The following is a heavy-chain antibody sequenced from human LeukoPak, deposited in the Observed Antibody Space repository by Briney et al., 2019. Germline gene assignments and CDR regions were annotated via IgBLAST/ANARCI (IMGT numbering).Heavy chain of an antibody. V-gene: IGHV3-23*01. CDR2: ISGSGGST. Sequence: GGSLRLSCAASGFTFSSYATSWVRQAPGKGLEWVSAISGSGGSTYYADSVKGRFTISRDNSKNTLYLQMNSLRAEDTAVYYCAKDYRDYGSGSYSLDYWGQGTLVTVSS. D-gene: IGHD3-10*01. J-gene: IGHJ4*02. CDR1: GFTFSSYA. CDR3: AKDYRDYGSGSYSLDY.